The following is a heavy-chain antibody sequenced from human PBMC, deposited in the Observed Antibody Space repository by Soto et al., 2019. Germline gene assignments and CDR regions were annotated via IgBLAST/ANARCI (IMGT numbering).Heavy chain of an antibody. CDR3: ARGRVEQWLVPENWFDP. Sequence: QVQLQQWGAGLLKPSETLSLTCAVYGGSFSGYYWSWIRQPPGKGLEWIGEINHSGSTNYNPSLKSRVTISVDTSKNQFSLKLSSVTAADTAVYYCARGRVEQWLVPENWFDPWGQGTLVTVSS. D-gene: IGHD6-19*01. J-gene: IGHJ5*02. V-gene: IGHV4-34*01. CDR2: INHSGST. CDR1: GGSFSGYY.